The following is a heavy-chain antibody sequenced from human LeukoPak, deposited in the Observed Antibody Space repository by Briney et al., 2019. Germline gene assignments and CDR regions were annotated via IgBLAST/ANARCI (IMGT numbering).Heavy chain of an antibody. CDR3: ARDVHGDYGSGWFDP. D-gene: IGHD4-17*01. J-gene: IGHJ5*02. CDR2: IIPIFGTA. Sequence: SVRVSCKASGGTFSSYAISWVRQAPGQGLEWMGGIIPIFGTANYAQKFQGRVTITADESTSTAYMELSSLRSEDTAVYYCARDVHGDYGSGWFDPWGQGTLVSVSS. CDR1: GGTFSSYA. V-gene: IGHV1-69*13.